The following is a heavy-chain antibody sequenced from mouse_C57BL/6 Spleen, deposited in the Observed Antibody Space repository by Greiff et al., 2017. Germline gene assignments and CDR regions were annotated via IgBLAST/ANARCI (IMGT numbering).Heavy chain of an antibody. J-gene: IGHJ2*01. CDR1: GYSITSGYY. D-gene: IGHD1-1*01. CDR3: AREDHYCGSSPFDY. Sequence: EVQLVESGPGLVKPSQSLSLTCSVTGYSITSGYYWNWIRQFPGNKLEWMGYISYDGSNNYNPSLKNQISITRDTSKNQFFLKLNSLTTEDTATYYGAREDHYCGSSPFDYWGQGTTLTVSS. CDR2: ISYDGSN. V-gene: IGHV3-6*01.